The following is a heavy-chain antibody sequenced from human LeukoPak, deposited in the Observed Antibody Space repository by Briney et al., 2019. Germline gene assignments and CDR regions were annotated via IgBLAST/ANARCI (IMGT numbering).Heavy chain of an antibody. V-gene: IGHV3-74*01. J-gene: IGHJ3*02. CDR3: TRILVGGIRAFDI. CDR1: GFTFSNYW. Sequence: GGSLTLSCAASGFTFSNYWMRWVRQAPGKGLVWVSRINSNGSSTNYADSVKGRFTISRDNAKNTLYLQMNSLRAEDTAMYYCTRILVGGIRAFDIWGQGAMATVSS. D-gene: IGHD2-21*01. CDR2: INSNGSST.